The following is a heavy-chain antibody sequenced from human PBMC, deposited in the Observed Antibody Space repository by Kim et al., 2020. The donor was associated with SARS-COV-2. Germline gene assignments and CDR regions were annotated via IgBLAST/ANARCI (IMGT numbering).Heavy chain of an antibody. J-gene: IGHJ4*02. D-gene: IGHD3-10*01. V-gene: IGHV3-23*01. Sequence: GGSLRLSCAASGFTFSSYAMSWVRQAPGKGLEWVSAISGSGGSTYYADSVKGRFTISRDNSKNTLYLQMNSLRAEDTAVYYCAKDWAFYGSGSERFSDYWGQGTLVTVSS. CDR3: AKDWAFYGSGSERFSDY. CDR1: GFTFSSYA. CDR2: ISGSGGST.